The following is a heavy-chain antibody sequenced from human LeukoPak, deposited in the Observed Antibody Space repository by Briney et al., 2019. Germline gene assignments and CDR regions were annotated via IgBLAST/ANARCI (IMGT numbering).Heavy chain of an antibody. Sequence: GGSLRLSCAAFGFTVSSNYMSWVRQAPGKGLEWVSVIYSGGSTYYADSVKGRFTISRDNSKNTLYLQMNSLRAEDTAVYYCARDPPYYYDSSGYPDYWGQGTLVTVSS. D-gene: IGHD3-22*01. CDR3: ARDPPYYYDSSGYPDY. J-gene: IGHJ4*02. CDR1: GFTVSSNY. V-gene: IGHV3-53*01. CDR2: IYSGGST.